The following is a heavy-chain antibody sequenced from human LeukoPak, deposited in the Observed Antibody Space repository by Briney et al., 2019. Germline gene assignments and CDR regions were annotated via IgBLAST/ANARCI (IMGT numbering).Heavy chain of an antibody. D-gene: IGHD6-13*01. V-gene: IGHV4-34*01. CDR3: ASTIAAAGYFDP. J-gene: IGHJ5*02. CDR2: INHSGST. CDR1: GGSFSGYY. Sequence: PSETLSLTCAVYGGSFSGYYWSWIRQPPGKGLEWIGEINHSGSTNYNPSLKSRVTISVDTSKNQFSLKLSSVTAADTAVYYCASTIAAAGYFDPWGQGTLVTVSS.